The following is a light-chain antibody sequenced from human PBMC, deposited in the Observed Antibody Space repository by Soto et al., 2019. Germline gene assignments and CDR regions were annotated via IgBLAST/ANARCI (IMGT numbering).Light chain of an antibody. J-gene: IGKJ5*01. CDR2: DAS. CDR1: QGISSY. V-gene: IGKV3-11*02. Sequence: LTQSPATFSFSPGERATLSCTASQGISSYIAWYQQKPGHPPRLLMFDASRRVAGIPPRFSGGGFGREFTLTISSLEPEDFAVYYCQQPRAFGQGTRLEIK. CDR3: QQPRA.